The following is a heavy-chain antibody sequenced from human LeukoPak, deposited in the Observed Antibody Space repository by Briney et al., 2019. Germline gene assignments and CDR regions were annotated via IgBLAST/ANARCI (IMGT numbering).Heavy chain of an antibody. CDR3: ARDYYDSSGYYHVGYFDY. D-gene: IGHD3-22*01. Sequence: GGSLRLSCAASGFTFSSYWMSWVRQAPGKGLEWVANIKQDGSEKYYVDSVKGRFSISRDNAKNSLYLQMNSLRAEDTAVYYCARDYYDSSGYYHVGYFDYWGQGTLVTVSS. CDR2: IKQDGSEK. J-gene: IGHJ4*02. CDR1: GFTFSSYW. V-gene: IGHV3-7*01.